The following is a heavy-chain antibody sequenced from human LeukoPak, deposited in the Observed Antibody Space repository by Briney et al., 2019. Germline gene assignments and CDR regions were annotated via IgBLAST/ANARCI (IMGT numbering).Heavy chain of an antibody. Sequence: SQTLSLTCTVSGGSISSGSYYWSWIRQPAGKGLEWIGRIYTSGSTNYNPSLKSRVTISVDTSKNQVSLKLSSVTAADTAVYYCARVRYYDFWSGYFRYWGQGTLVTVSS. V-gene: IGHV4-61*02. CDR1: GGSISSGSYY. D-gene: IGHD3-3*01. CDR2: IYTSGST. J-gene: IGHJ4*02. CDR3: ARVRYYDFWSGYFRY.